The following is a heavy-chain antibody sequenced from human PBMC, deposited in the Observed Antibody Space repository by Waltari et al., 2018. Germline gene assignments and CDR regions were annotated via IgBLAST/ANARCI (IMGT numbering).Heavy chain of an antibody. Sequence: QVQLVQSGAEVKKPGASVKVSCKASGYTFTGYYMHWVRQAPGQGLEWMGWINPNSGGTNYEQKFQGRVTMTRDTSISTAYMELSRLRSDDTAVYYCARDRINYYDSHWFDPWGQGTLVTVSS. V-gene: IGHV1-2*02. CDR2: INPNSGGT. D-gene: IGHD3-22*01. CDR1: GYTFTGYY. CDR3: ARDRINYYDSHWFDP. J-gene: IGHJ5*02.